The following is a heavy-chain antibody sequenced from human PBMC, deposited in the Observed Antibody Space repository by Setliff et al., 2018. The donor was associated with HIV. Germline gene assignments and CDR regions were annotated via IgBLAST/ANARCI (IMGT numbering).Heavy chain of an antibody. CDR1: GTSISSYY. CDR2: VDYNGRT. Sequence: SETLSLPCSVSGTSISSYYWSWIRQPPGKGLEWIGYVDYNGRTDYNPSLKSRVTISLDTSKNQVSLKLSSVAAADTAVYHCARGAYRDGYDYWGQGTLVTVSS. V-gene: IGHV4-59*01. D-gene: IGHD5-18*01. J-gene: IGHJ4*02. CDR3: ARGAYRDGYDY.